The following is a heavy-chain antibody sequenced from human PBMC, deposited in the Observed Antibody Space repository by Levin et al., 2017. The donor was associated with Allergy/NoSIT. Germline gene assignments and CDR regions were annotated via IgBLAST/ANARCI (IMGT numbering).Heavy chain of an antibody. V-gene: IGHV3-23*01. CDR3: VRAAVAD. J-gene: IGHJ4*02. CDR1: GFTFSNYG. CDR2: MSGINDAT. Sequence: GGSLRLSCVASGFTFSNYGMNWVRRAPGKGLEWVSLMSGINDATFYADSVKGRFTVSRDDSKDTLYLDLNSLRPEDTAVYYCVRAAVADWGQGTQVTVSS.